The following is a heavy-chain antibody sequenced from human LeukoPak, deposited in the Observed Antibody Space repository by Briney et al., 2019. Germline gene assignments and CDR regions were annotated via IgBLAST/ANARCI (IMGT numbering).Heavy chain of an antibody. J-gene: IGHJ2*01. CDR1: GYTFPTHG. CDR2: ISAHNGNT. Sequence: ASVKVSCKASGYTFPTHGIAWVRQAPGQGLEWMGWISAHNGNTNYAQSLQGRVTMTTDTSTNTAYMELRSLRSDDTAVYYCARDGYFDLWGRGTLVTVSS. V-gene: IGHV1-18*01. CDR3: ARDGYFDL.